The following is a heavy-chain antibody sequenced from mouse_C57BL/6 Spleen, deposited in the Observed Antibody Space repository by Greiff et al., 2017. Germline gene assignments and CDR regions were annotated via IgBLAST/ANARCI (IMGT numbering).Heavy chain of an antibody. D-gene: IGHD1-1*01. Sequence: DVKLVESGGGLVKPGGSLKLSCAASGFTFSSYAMSWVRQTPEKRLEWVATISDGGSYTYYPDNVKGRFTISRDNAKNNLYLQMSHLKSEDTAMYYCARDDTTVVATRGYFDVWGTGTTVTVSS. J-gene: IGHJ1*03. CDR3: ARDDTTVVATRGYFDV. V-gene: IGHV5-4*01. CDR1: GFTFSSYA. CDR2: ISDGGSYT.